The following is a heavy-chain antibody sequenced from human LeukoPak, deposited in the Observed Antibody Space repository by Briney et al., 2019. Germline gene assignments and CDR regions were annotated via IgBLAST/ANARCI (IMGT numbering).Heavy chain of an antibody. Sequence: ASVKVSCKASGYTFIGYYMHWVRQAPGQGLEWMGWINPNSGGTNYAQKFQGRVTMTRGTSISTAYMELSRLRSDDTAVYYCAGARRGYCSGGSCYSNYYGMDVWGQGTTVTVSS. D-gene: IGHD2-15*01. V-gene: IGHV1-2*02. CDR3: AGARRGYCSGGSCYSNYYGMDV. CDR2: INPNSGGT. CDR1: GYTFIGYY. J-gene: IGHJ6*02.